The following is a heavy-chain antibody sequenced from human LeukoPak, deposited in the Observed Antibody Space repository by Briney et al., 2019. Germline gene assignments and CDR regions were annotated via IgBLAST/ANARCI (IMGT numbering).Heavy chain of an antibody. D-gene: IGHD3-16*02. CDR2: IRVYNGNT. Sequence: ASVKVSCNASGYNFTTYGISWVRQAPGQGLEWMGWIRVYNGNTKYAQKLQGRVTMTTDTSTSTAYMELRSLRSDDTAVYYCARGRRLGELSTLDYWGQGTLVTVSS. J-gene: IGHJ4*02. V-gene: IGHV1-18*01. CDR1: GYNFTTYG. CDR3: ARGRRLGELSTLDY.